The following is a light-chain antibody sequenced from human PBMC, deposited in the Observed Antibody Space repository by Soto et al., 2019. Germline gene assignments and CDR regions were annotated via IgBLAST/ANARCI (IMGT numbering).Light chain of an antibody. CDR1: SNDIGAYEY. Sequence: QSVLTQPASVSGSPGQLITISCTGSSNDIGAYEYVSWHQHHPGRAPKLIIFGVNDRPSGISDRFSGSKSGNTASLTIFELQLEDEAVYYCRSYTTGSTLPWVFGTGTKVTVL. CDR3: RSYTTGSTLPWV. CDR2: GVN. J-gene: IGLJ1*01. V-gene: IGLV2-14*01.